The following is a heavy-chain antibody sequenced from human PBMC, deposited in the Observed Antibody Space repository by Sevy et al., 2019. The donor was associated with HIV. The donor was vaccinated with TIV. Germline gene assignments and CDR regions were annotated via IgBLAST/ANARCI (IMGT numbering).Heavy chain of an antibody. CDR1: GFTFRNYW. D-gene: IGHD3-22*01. CDR2: INSDGSST. CDR3: TRVRAAITTGWANWFDP. Sequence: GWSLRLSCAASGFTFRNYWMHWVRQAPGKGLVWVSRINSDGSSTSYADSVKGRFTISRDNAKNTLYLQMNSLRAEDTALYYCTRVRAAITTGWANWFDPWGQGTLVTVSS. J-gene: IGHJ5*02. V-gene: IGHV3-74*01.